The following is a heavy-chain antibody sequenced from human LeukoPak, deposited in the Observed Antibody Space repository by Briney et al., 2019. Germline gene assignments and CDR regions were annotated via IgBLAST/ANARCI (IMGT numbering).Heavy chain of an antibody. D-gene: IGHD2-2*01. CDR2: INPSGGST. J-gene: IGHJ4*02. CDR3: ARSSVVVVPAAMGYYFDY. Sequence: ASVKVSCKASGYTFTSYYMHWVRQAPGQGLEWMGIINPSGGSTSYAQKFQGRVTMTRDTSTSTVYMELSSLRSEDTAVYYCARSSVVVVPAAMGYYFDYWGQGTLVTVSS. V-gene: IGHV1-46*01. CDR1: GYTFTSYY.